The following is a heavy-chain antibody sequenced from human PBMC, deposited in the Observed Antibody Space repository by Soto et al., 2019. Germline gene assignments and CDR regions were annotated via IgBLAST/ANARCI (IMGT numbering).Heavy chain of an antibody. CDR2: ISGSGGST. J-gene: IGHJ6*03. Sequence: GGSLRLSCAASGFTFSSYAMSWVRQAPGKGLEWVSAISGSGGSTYYADSVKGRFTISRDNSKNTLYLQMNSLRAEDTAVYYCAPTVTTLGYYYYYMDVWGKGTTVTVSS. CDR3: APTVTTLGYYYYYMDV. V-gene: IGHV3-23*01. D-gene: IGHD4-17*01. CDR1: GFTFSSYA.